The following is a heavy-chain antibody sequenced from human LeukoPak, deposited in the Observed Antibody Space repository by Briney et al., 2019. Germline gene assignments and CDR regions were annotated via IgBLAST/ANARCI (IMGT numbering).Heavy chain of an antibody. CDR2: ISGSGGST. Sequence: GGSLRLSCAAPGFTFSSYAMSWVRQAPGKGLEWVSAISGSGGSTYYADSVKGRFTISRDNSKNTLYLQMNSLRAEDTAVYYCAKELFQVVPAAWDMIGAFDIWGQGTMVTVSS. D-gene: IGHD2-2*01. J-gene: IGHJ3*02. V-gene: IGHV3-23*01. CDR1: GFTFSSYA. CDR3: AKELFQVVPAAWDMIGAFDI.